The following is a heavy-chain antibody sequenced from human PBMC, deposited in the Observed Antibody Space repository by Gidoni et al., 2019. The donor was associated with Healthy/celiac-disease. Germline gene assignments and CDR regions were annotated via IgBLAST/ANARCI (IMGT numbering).Heavy chain of an antibody. CDR2: IKSKTDGGTT. CDR3: TTDWPTVTFGGGYYGMDV. J-gene: IGHJ6*02. Sequence: EVQLVESGGGLVKPGGSLRLSCAASGFTFSNAWMSWVRQAPGKGLEWVGRIKSKTDGGTTDYAAPVKGRFTISRDDSKHTLYLQMNSLKTEDTAVYYCTTDWPTVTFGGGYYGMDVWGQGTTVTVSS. CDR1: GFTFSNAW. V-gene: IGHV3-15*01. D-gene: IGHD4-17*01.